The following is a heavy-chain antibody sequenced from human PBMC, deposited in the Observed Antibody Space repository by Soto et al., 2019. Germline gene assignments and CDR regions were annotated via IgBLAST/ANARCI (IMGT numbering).Heavy chain of an antibody. J-gene: IGHJ4*02. CDR3: ARGGVHYYDNSFDY. V-gene: IGHV3-7*03. CDR1: GFSLIPYW. D-gene: IGHD3-22*01. CDR2: IKQDGSER. Sequence: EVLLVESGGGLVQPGGSLRLSSAASGFSLIPYWMSWVRQTPGKGLEWVANIKQDGSERNYVNSVKGRFTISRDNAKNSVYLEMNSLRAEDTAVSYCARGGVHYYDNSFDYWGQGTLVTASS.